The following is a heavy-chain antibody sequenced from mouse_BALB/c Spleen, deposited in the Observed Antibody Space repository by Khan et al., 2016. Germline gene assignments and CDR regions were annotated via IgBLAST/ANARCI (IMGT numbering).Heavy chain of an antibody. V-gene: IGHV3-2*02. J-gene: IGHJ3*01. Sequence: QLEESGPGLVKPSQSLSLTCTVTGYSITSDYAWNWIRQFPGNKLEWMGYISYSGSTSYNPSLKSRISITRDTSKNQFFLQLNSVTTEDTATYYCARRYGNYWFAYWGQGTLVTVSA. CDR3: ARRYGNYWFAY. CDR2: ISYSGST. D-gene: IGHD2-10*02. CDR1: GYSITSDYA.